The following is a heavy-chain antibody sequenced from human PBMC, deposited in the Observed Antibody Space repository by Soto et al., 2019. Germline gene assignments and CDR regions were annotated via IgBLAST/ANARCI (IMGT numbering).Heavy chain of an antibody. CDR1: GFTFSSYW. D-gene: IGHD5-12*01. CDR3: ARGPRRDGYKSLWYFDL. Sequence: PGGSLRLSCAASGFTFSSYWMSWVRQAPGKGLEWVANIKQDGSGKYYVDSVKGRFTISRDNAKNSLYLQMNSLRAEDTAVYYCARGPRRDGYKSLWYFDLRGRGTLVTVSS. J-gene: IGHJ2*01. V-gene: IGHV3-7*03. CDR2: IKQDGSGK.